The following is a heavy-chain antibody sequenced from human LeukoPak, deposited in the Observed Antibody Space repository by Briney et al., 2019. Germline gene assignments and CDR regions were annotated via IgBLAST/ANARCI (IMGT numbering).Heavy chain of an antibody. V-gene: IGHV4-61*01. D-gene: IGHD6-19*01. CDR2: IYYTGT. Sequence: SEALSLTCTVSGGSISSNSYYWSWIRQSPGKGLEWIGYIYYTGTSYNPSLKSRVTISADTSKNQFSLKLISVTAADTAVYYCARDAVRSSGWYDYWGQGTLVTVSS. CDR1: GGSISSNSYY. CDR3: ARDAVRSSGWYDY. J-gene: IGHJ4*02.